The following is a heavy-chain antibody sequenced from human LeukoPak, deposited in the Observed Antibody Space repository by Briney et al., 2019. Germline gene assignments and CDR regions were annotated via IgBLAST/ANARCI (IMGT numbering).Heavy chain of an antibody. J-gene: IGHJ4*02. CDR2: INPNSGGT. CDR3: ARVISPTTVTKGRNTSRNDY. CDR1: GYTFTGYY. V-gene: IGHV1-2*02. Sequence: ASVKVSCKASGYTFTGYYMHWVRQAPGQGLEWMGWINPNSGGTNYAQKFQGRVTMTRDTSISTAYMELSRLRSDDTAVYYCARVISPTTVTKGRNTSRNDYWGQGTLVTVSS. D-gene: IGHD4-17*01.